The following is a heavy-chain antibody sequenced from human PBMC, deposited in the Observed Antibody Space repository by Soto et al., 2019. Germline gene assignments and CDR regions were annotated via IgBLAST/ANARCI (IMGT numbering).Heavy chain of an antibody. D-gene: IGHD2-15*01. Sequence: SSETLSLTCTLSGGSISGAYLSWIRQTPGKVLWSRGYIHYSGSTNYNPSLKIRVTMAVYSAKNQFSLQLRSVTAADPAVYFCTKYRRTDAEGYSFDYGGQGALVT. CDR1: GGSISGAY. J-gene: IGHJ4*02. V-gene: IGHV4-59*01. CDR2: IHYSGST. CDR3: TKYRRTDAEGYSFDY.